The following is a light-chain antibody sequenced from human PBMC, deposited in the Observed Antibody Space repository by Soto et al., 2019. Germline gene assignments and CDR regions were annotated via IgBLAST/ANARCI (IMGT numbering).Light chain of an antibody. V-gene: IGKV3-15*01. CDR1: QSVSSN. Sequence: EIVMTQSPATLSVSPGERATLSCRASQSVSSNLAWYQQKPGQAPRLLIYGASTRATGIPARFSGSRSGTDFTLTISSLQSEDFAVYYWQQYNIWPYTFGQGTKLEIK. J-gene: IGKJ2*01. CDR2: GAS. CDR3: QQYNIWPYT.